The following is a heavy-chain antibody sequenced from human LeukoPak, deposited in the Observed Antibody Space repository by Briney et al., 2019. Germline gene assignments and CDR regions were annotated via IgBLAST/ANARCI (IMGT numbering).Heavy chain of an antibody. Sequence: GESLKISCKGFGYSFTSYWIGWVRQMPGKGLEWMGIIYPGDSDTRYSPSFQGQVTISADKSISTAYLQWSSLKASDTAMYYCATSSSGYYPTNPFDYWGQGTLVTVSS. V-gene: IGHV5-51*01. J-gene: IGHJ4*02. CDR3: ATSSSGYYPTNPFDY. D-gene: IGHD3-22*01. CDR2: IYPGDSDT. CDR1: GYSFTSYW.